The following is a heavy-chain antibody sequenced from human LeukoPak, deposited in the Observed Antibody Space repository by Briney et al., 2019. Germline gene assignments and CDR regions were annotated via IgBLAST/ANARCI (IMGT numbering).Heavy chain of an antibody. CDR1: GGSISSGSYY. Sequence: SQTLSLTCTVSGGSISSGSYYWSWIRQPAGKGLEWIGRIYTSGSTNYNPSLKSRVTISVDTSRNQFSLKLSSVTAADTAVCYCARAPRWYYFDYWGQGTLVTVSS. CDR3: ARAPRWYYFDY. J-gene: IGHJ4*02. CDR2: IYTSGST. D-gene: IGHD2-15*01. V-gene: IGHV4-61*02.